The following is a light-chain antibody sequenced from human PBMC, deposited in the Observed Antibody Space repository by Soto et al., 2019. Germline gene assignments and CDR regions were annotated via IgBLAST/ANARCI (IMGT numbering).Light chain of an antibody. CDR2: LYN. Sequence: QSVLTQPPSVSGAPGQRVTISCTGSSSNIGAGYDVHWYQQLPGTAPKLLIYLYNNRPSGVPDRFSASKSGTSASLAITGLQAEDEADYYCQSYDNSLKWVFGGGTKLTVL. CDR3: QSYDNSLKWV. V-gene: IGLV1-40*01. CDR1: SSNIGAGYD. J-gene: IGLJ3*02.